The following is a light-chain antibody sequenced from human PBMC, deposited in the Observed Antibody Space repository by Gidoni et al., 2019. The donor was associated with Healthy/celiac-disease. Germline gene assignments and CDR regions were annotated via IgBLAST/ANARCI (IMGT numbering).Light chain of an antibody. CDR3: SSYTSSSTKV. CDR2: EVS. V-gene: IGLV2-14*01. J-gene: IGLJ1*01. Sequence: QSALTQPASVSGSPGQSITISCTGTRSDVGGYNYVSWYQQHPGKAPKLMIYEVSNRPSGVPDRFSGSKSGNTASLTISGLQAEDEADYYCSSYTSSSTKVFGTGTKVTVL. CDR1: RSDVGGYNY.